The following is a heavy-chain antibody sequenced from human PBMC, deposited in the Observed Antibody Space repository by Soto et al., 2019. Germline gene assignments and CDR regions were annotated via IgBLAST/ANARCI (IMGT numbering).Heavy chain of an antibody. CDR3: ARISDSSSWYEGNEY. V-gene: IGHV3-48*03. J-gene: IGHJ4*02. CDR1: GFTFSSYA. D-gene: IGHD6-13*01. CDR2: ISSSGSTI. Sequence: GGSLRLSCAASGFTFSSYAMSWVRQAPGKGLEWVSYISSSGSTIYYADSVKGRFTISRDNAKNSLYMQMNSLRAEDTAVYYCARISDSSSWYEGNEYWGQGTMLTVSS.